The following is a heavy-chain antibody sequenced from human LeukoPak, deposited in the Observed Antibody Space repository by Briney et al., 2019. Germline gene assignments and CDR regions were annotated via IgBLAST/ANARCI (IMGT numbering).Heavy chain of an antibody. J-gene: IGHJ4*02. Sequence: GGSLRLLCAASGFTFSTYGVHWVRQAPGQGLEWVTVIWHDGSSKYYADSVKGRFLLSRDNSLNTVYLQMNSLRAEDTAVYYCARDSDYGDGFDYWGQGTLLTVSS. CDR1: GFTFSTYG. CDR2: IWHDGSSK. D-gene: IGHD4-17*01. V-gene: IGHV3-33*01. CDR3: ARDSDYGDGFDY.